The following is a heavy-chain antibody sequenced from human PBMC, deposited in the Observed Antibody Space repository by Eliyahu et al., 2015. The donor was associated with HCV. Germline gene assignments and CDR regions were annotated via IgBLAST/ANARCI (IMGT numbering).Heavy chain of an antibody. CDR2: IYHSGST. J-gene: IGHJ1*01. D-gene: IGHD3/OR15-3a*01. CDR1: GYSISSGYY. V-gene: IGHV4-38-2*01. Sequence: QVQLQESGPGLVKPSETLSLTCGVSGYSISSGYYWGWIRQPPGKGLEWIGNIYHSGSTHYNPSLKSRVTISVDTSKNQFSLKLSSVTAADTAVYYCARAFIIIGLVIIPGHFQHWGQGTLVTVSS. CDR3: ARAFIIIGLVIIPGHFQH.